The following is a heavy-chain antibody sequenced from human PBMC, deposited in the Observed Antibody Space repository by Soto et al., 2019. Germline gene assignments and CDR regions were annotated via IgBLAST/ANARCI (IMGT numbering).Heavy chain of an antibody. CDR1: GFTFDDYA. CDR3: AKDGYSSGAY. J-gene: IGHJ4*02. Sequence: GGSLRLSCAASGFTFDDYAMHWVRQAPGKGLEWVSGISWNSGSIGYADSVKGRFTISRDNAKNSLYLQMNSLRAEDTDLYYCAKDGYSSGAYWGQGTLVTVSS. CDR2: ISWNSGSI. V-gene: IGHV3-9*01. D-gene: IGHD5-18*01.